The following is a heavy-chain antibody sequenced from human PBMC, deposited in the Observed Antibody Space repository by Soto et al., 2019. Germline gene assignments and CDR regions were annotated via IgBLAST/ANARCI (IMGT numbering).Heavy chain of an antibody. V-gene: IGHV3-48*01. CDR3: ARLPGIATDYYYYGMDV. CDR2: ISSSSSTI. CDR1: GFTFSSYS. D-gene: IGHD6-13*01. Sequence: GGSLRLSRAASGFTFSSYSMNWVRQAPGKGLEWVSYISSSSSTIYYADSVKGRFTISRDNAKNSLYLQMNSLRAEDTAVYYCARLPGIATDYYYYGMDVWGQGTTVTVSS. J-gene: IGHJ6*02.